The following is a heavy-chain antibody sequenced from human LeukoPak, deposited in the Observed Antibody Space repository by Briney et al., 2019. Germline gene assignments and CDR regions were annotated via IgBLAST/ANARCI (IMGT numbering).Heavy chain of an antibody. J-gene: IGHJ6*03. CDR2: INWNGGST. CDR3: AREANPAKYYDFWSGYYTGYYYYYYMDV. D-gene: IGHD3-3*01. CDR1: GFTFDDYG. Sequence: GGSLRLSCAASGFTFDDYGMSWVRQAPGKGLEWVAGINWNGGSTVYADSVKGRFTIFRDNAKNSLYLQMNSLRAEDTALYYCAREANPAKYYDFWSGYYTGYYYYYYMDVWGKGTTVTVSS. V-gene: IGHV3-20*04.